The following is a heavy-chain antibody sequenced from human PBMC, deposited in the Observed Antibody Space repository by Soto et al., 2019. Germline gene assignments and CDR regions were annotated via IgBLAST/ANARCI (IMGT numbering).Heavy chain of an antibody. Sequence: SETLSLTCTVSGGSISSYYWSWIRQPPGRRLEWIGYIYYSGSTNYNPSLKSRVTISVDTSKNQFSLKLSSVTAADTAVYYCALWIQLCPLSYYFDYCGQRTPVTVSA. CDR3: ALWIQLCPLSYYFDY. J-gene: IGHJ4*02. CDR1: GGSISSYY. D-gene: IGHD5-18*01. V-gene: IGHV4-59*01. CDR2: IYYSGST.